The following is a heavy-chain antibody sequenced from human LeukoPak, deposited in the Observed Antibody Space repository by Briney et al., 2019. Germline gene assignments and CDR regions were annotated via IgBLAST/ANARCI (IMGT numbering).Heavy chain of an antibody. CDR1: GGTFSSYA. V-gene: IGHV1-2*02. J-gene: IGHJ4*02. CDR2: INPNSGVT. Sequence: ASVKVSCKASGGTFSSYAISWVRQAPGQGLEWMGWINPNSGVTNYAQKFQGRVTMTRGTSISTAYMELSRLRSDDTAVYYCARDVSWEMATITGFFDYWGQGTLVTVSS. D-gene: IGHD5-24*01. CDR3: ARDVSWEMATITGFFDY.